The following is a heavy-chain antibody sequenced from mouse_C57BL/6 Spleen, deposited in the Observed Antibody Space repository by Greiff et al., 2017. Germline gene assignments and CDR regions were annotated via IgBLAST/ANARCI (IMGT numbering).Heavy chain of an antibody. V-gene: IGHV1-39*01. J-gene: IGHJ4*01. CDR3: ARSPYYDGYYPYAMDY. CDR2: INPNYGTT. CDR1: GYSFTAYN. Sequence: VQLKESGPELVKPGASVKISCKASGYSFTAYNMNWVKQSNGKSLAWIGVINPNYGTTSYNQKFKGKATLTVDHSSSTAYMQLNSLTSEDSAVYYCARSPYYDGYYPYAMDYGGQGTSVTVSS. D-gene: IGHD2-3*01.